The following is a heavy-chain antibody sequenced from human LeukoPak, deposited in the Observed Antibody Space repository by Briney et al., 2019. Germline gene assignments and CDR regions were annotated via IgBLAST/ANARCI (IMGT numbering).Heavy chain of an antibody. V-gene: IGHV1-69*04. CDR2: IIPILGIA. J-gene: IGHJ4*02. D-gene: IGHD6-19*01. CDR1: GGTFSSHA. CDR3: ARDGGIAMAGTHPDY. Sequence: SVKVSCKASGGTFSSHAISWVRQAPGQGLEWMGRIIPILGIANYAQKFQGRVTITADKSTSTAYMELGSLRSEDTAVYYCARDGGIAMAGTHPDYWGQGTLVTVSS.